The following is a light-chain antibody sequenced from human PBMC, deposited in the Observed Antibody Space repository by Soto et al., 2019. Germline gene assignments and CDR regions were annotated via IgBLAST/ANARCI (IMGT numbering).Light chain of an antibody. Sequence: EKVMTQFPATLSVSPGERATLSCRASQSVERHLAWYQQKPGQAPHLLIYGASIRATGIPARFSGGGSETEFTLTISSLQSEDFALYYCQQYNSSPLSFGGGTKVEIK. CDR2: GAS. CDR1: QSVERH. CDR3: QQYNSSPLS. J-gene: IGKJ4*01. V-gene: IGKV3-15*01.